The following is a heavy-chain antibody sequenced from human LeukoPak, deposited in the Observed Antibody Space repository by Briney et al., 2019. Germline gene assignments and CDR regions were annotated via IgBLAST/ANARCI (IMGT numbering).Heavy chain of an antibody. J-gene: IGHJ4*02. V-gene: IGHV4-39*01. Sequence: PSETLSLTCTVSGGSVSSGSYSWGWIRQPPGKGLEWIGTIYYSGSTYYNPSLKSRVTISVDTSKNQFSLRLSSVTAADTAVYYCARHAYYSDSSGYYYDSSGYYYYFDYWGQGTLVTVSS. CDR1: GGSVSSGSYS. CDR3: ARHAYYSDSSGYYYDSSGYYYYFDY. CDR2: IYYSGST. D-gene: IGHD3-22*01.